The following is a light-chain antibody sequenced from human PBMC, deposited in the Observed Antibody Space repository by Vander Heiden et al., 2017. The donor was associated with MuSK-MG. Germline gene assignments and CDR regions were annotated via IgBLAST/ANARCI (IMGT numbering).Light chain of an antibody. CDR1: QSVSS. Sequence: IVFTQSPATRSLSHVERATLSCRASQSVSSQAPRLLIYDASNRATGIPARFSGSGSGTDFTLTISSLEHEDFAVYYCQQSSNWVFTFGPGTKVDIK. CDR3: QQSSNWVFT. CDR2: DAS. J-gene: IGKJ3*01. V-gene: IGKV3-11*01.